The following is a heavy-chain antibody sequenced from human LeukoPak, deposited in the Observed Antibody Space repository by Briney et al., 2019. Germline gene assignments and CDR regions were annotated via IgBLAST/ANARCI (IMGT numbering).Heavy chain of an antibody. V-gene: IGHV4-59*01. D-gene: IGHD3-16*01. CDR2: IYYSGST. J-gene: IGHJ4*02. CDR1: GGSISTYY. Sequence: SETLSLICTVSGGSISTYYWSWIRQPPGKGLEWIGFIYYSGSTNYNPSLKSRVTISVDTSNNQFSLRLSSVTAADTAVYYCARLRRASVMGGFDCWGQGALVTVSS. CDR3: ARLRRASVMGGFDC.